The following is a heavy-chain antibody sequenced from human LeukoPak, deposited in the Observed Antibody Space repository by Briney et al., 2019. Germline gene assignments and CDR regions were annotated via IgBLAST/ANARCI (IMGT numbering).Heavy chain of an antibody. J-gene: IGHJ6*02. V-gene: IGHV4-61*02. Sequence: SETLSVTCTVSGGSISGINYYWTWIRQPAGKGLEWIGRIYTTGSSNYNSSLKSRVTISVDTSNNQFSLKLSSVTAADTAVYYCARVSPSGVWDVWGQGTTVTVSS. CDR1: GGSISGINYY. D-gene: IGHD3-10*01. CDR3: ARVSPSGVWDV. CDR2: IYTTGSS.